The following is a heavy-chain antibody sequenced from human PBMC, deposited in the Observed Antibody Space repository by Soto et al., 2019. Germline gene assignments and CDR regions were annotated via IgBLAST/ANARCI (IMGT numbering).Heavy chain of an antibody. CDR2: MYYSGST. V-gene: IGHV4-59*01. CDR1: GGSISSYY. CDR3: ARGAVAGIDY. Sequence: SETLSLTCTVSGGSISSYYWSWIRQPPGKGLEWIGYMYYSGSTNYNPSLKNRVTISVDTSKNQFSLKLSSVTAADTAVYYCARGAVAGIDYWGQGTLVTVSS. J-gene: IGHJ4*02. D-gene: IGHD6-19*01.